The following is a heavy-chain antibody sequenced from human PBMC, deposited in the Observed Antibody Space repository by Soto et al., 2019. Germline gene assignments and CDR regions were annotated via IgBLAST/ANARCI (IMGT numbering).Heavy chain of an antibody. Sequence: EVQLVESGGGLVKPGGSLRLSCAASGFTFISYSMNWVRQAPGKGLEWVSSISSSSNYIYYADSVKGRFTISRDNAKNSLYLQMNSLRAGDTAVYYCATDPPAEADYWGQGTLVTVSS. CDR2: ISSSSNYI. CDR1: GFTFISYS. V-gene: IGHV3-21*01. CDR3: ATDPPAEADY. J-gene: IGHJ4*02.